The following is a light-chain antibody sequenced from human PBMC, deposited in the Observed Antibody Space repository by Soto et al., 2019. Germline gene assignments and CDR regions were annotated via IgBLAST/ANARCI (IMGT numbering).Light chain of an antibody. CDR3: QQYSSYSPYT. CDR2: EAS. CDR1: QTVYSW. Sequence: DIPMTQSPSTVSASVGDRVTITCRASQTVYSWLAWYQQKPGKAPKLLISEASTLQSGVPSRFAGSGSGTEFTLAISRLQPDDFATYDCQQYSSYSPYTVGQGTKVEI. V-gene: IGKV1-5*03. J-gene: IGKJ2*01.